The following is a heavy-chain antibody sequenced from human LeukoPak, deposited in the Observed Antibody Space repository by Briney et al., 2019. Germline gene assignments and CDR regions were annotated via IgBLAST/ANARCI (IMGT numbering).Heavy chain of an antibody. CDR1: GGTSSSYT. CDR3: ARALDSTNGVCFGDDAFDI. V-gene: IGHV1-69*17. D-gene: IGHD2-8*01. CDR2: IIPIDGVE. Sequence: SVKVSCKASGGTSSSYTISWVRQAPGQGLEWMGGIIPIDGVENYAQKFQGRVTITADKLTSTAYMELSSLRSEDTAVYYCARALDSTNGVCFGDDAFDIWGQGTMVTVSS. J-gene: IGHJ3*02.